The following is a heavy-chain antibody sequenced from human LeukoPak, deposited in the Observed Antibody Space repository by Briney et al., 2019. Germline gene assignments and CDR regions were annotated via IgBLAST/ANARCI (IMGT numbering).Heavy chain of an antibody. CDR3: ARGRPGRYYGSGSYSLGY. CDR1: GGSFSGYY. D-gene: IGHD3-10*01. Sequence: SETLSLTCAVYGGSFSGYYWSWIRQPPGKGLEWIGEINHSGSTNYNPSLKSRVTISVDTSKNQFSLKLSSVTAADTAVYYCARGRPGRYYGSGSYSLGYWGQGTLVTVSS. J-gene: IGHJ4*02. CDR2: INHSGST. V-gene: IGHV4-34*01.